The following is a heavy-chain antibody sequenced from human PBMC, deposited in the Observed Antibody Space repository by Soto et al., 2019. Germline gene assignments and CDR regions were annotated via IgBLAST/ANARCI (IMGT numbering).Heavy chain of an antibody. J-gene: IGHJ3*01. CDR1: GFTFSSYA. CDR2: ISGSGGST. Sequence: GGSLRLSCAASGFTFSSYAMSWVRQAPGKGLEWVSAISGSGGSTYYADSVKGRFTISRDNSKNTLYLQMNSLRAEDTAVYYGAKDAPDGAPSPRYQLPHIRTMVRGALVFWGQGTMVTVSS. D-gene: IGHD3-10*01. CDR3: AKDAPDGAPSPRYQLPHIRTMVRGALVF. V-gene: IGHV3-23*01.